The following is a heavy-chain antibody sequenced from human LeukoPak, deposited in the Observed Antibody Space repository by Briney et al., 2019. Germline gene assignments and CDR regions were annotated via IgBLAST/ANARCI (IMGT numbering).Heavy chain of an antibody. CDR3: VRRGDASSGWGDHDF. J-gene: IGHJ4*02. V-gene: IGHV3-23*01. Sequence: GGSLRLSCAASGFTFSSYAMYWVRQAPGKGLEWVSTIGGSGDKTFYADSVKGRFTISRDNSKNMVHLQMNSLTGEDTALYYCVRRGDASSGWGDHDFWGQGALVTVSS. D-gene: IGHD6-19*01. CDR1: GFTFSSYA. CDR2: IGGSGDKT.